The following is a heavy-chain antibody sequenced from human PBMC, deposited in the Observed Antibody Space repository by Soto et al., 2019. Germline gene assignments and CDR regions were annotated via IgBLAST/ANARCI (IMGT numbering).Heavy chain of an antibody. Sequence: QVQLVESGGGVVQPGRSLRLSCAASGFTFSSYAMHWVRQAPGKGLEWVAVISYDGSNKYYADSVKGRFTISRDNSKNTLYLQMNSLRAEDTVVYYCARATSGYYYYGMDVWGQGTTVTVSS. V-gene: IGHV3-30-3*01. D-gene: IGHD6-19*01. CDR1: GFTFSSYA. J-gene: IGHJ6*02. CDR2: ISYDGSNK. CDR3: ARATSGYYYYGMDV.